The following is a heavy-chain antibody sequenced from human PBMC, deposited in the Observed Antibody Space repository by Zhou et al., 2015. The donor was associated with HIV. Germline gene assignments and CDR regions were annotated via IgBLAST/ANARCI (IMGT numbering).Heavy chain of an antibody. D-gene: IGHD6-6*01. CDR3: VREQSLASRALDY. CDR1: GFTFSDYY. Sequence: QVQLVESGGGLVKPGGSLRLSCAASGFTFSDYYMSWIRQAPGKGLEWVSYISSSGSTIYYADSVKGRFFVSRDNANNSLFLHMNNLRAEDTAVYYCVREQSLASRALDYWGQGVLVSVSS. J-gene: IGHJ4*02. CDR2: ISSSGSTI. V-gene: IGHV3-11*04.